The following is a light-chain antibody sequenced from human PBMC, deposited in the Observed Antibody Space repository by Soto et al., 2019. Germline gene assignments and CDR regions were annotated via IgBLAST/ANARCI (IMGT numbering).Light chain of an antibody. Sequence: EIVLTQSPGTLSLSPGERATLSCRASQSVSSSYLARYRQKPGQAPSLLIYGASRRATGIPDRFSGSGSGTDFTLTISRLGPEDFAVYYCQQYDRSPWTFGQGIKVEVK. CDR2: GAS. CDR1: QSVSSSY. J-gene: IGKJ1*01. V-gene: IGKV3-20*01. CDR3: QQYDRSPWT.